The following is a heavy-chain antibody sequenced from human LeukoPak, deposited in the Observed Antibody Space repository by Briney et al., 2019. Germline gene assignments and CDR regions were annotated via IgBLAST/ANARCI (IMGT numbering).Heavy chain of an antibody. Sequence: PSETLSLTCTVSGGSISSGYYWSWIRQPPGKGLEWIGEINHSGSTNYNPSLKSRVTISVDTSKNQFSLKLRSVTAADTAVYYCARKQLAGARYFQYWGQGTLVTVSS. CDR3: ARKQLAGARYFQY. V-gene: IGHV4-34*01. D-gene: IGHD1-1*01. J-gene: IGHJ1*01. CDR2: INHSGST. CDR1: GGSISSGYY.